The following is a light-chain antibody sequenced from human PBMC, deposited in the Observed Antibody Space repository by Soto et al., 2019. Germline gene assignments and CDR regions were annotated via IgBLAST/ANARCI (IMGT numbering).Light chain of an antibody. J-gene: IGLJ1*01. CDR2: EVS. CDR3: SSYTSSSTRV. V-gene: IGLV2-14*01. Sequence: QSALTQPASVSGSPGQSITISCTGTSSDVGAYNSVPWYQQHPGKAPKLMIYEVSNRPSGVSNRFSGSKSGNTASLTISGLQAEDEADYYCSSYTSSSTRVFGSGTKVTVL. CDR1: SSDVGAYNS.